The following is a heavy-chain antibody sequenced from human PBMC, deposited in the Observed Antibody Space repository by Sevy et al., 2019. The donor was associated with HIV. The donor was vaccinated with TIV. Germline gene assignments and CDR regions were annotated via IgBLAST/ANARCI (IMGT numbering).Heavy chain of an antibody. CDR3: ARSSSAYPYHFDY. CDR1: GGSISTDLYS. CDR2: IFHSGNA. J-gene: IGHJ4*02. V-gene: IGHV4-30-2*01. Sequence: SETLSLTCAVSGGSISTDLYSWNWSRHPPGKGLEWIGYIFHSGNAYYNPSLKSRVTISIDRSKNQFSLNLSSVTAADTAVYYSARSSSAYPYHFDYWGQGTLVTVSS.